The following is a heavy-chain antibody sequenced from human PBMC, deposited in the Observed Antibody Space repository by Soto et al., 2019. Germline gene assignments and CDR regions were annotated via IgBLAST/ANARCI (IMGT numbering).Heavy chain of an antibody. Sequence: QVQLVQSGAEEKKPGASVKVSCEASGYTFTSYALHWVRQAPGQRLEWMGWINAGNGNTKYSQKFQGRVTITRDTSASTAYMELSSLRSEDTAVYYCARSIVVVTARDYWGQGTLVTVSS. J-gene: IGHJ4*02. D-gene: IGHD2-21*02. CDR1: GYTFTSYA. V-gene: IGHV1-3*05. CDR2: INAGNGNT. CDR3: ARSIVVVTARDY.